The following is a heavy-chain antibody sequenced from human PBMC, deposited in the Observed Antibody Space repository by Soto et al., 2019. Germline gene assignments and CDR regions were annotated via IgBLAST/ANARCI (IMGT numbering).Heavy chain of an antibody. CDR3: ARGYSYGQGYYYYGMDV. D-gene: IGHD5-18*01. Sequence: SVKVSCKASGGTFSSYAISWVRQAPGQGLEWMGGIIPIFGTANYAQKFQGRVTITADKSTSTAYMELSSLRSEDTAVYYCARGYSYGQGYYYYGMDVWGQGTTVTV. V-gene: IGHV1-69*06. CDR1: GGTFSSYA. J-gene: IGHJ6*02. CDR2: IIPIFGTA.